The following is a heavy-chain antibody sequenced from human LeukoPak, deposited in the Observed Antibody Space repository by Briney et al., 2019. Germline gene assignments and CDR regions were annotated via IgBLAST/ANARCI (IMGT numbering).Heavy chain of an antibody. V-gene: IGHV5-51*01. CDR3: ARFPGGTIFGVVRNWFDP. J-gene: IGHJ5*02. Sequence: GESLKISCKGSGYSFTSYWIGWVRQMPGKGLEWMGIIYPGDSDTRYSPSFQGQVTISADKSISTAYLRWSSLKASDTAMYYCARFPGGTIFGVVRNWFDPWGQGTLVTVSS. CDR2: IYPGDSDT. D-gene: IGHD3-3*01. CDR1: GYSFTSYW.